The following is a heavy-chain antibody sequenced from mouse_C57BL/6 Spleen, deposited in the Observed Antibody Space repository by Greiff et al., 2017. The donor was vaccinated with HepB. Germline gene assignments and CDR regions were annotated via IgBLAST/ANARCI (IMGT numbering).Heavy chain of an antibody. V-gene: IGHV1-64*01. CDR2: IHPNSGST. J-gene: IGHJ2*01. Sequence: QVQLQQPGAELVKPGASVKLSCTASGYTFTSYWMHWVKQRPGQGLEWIGMIHPNSGSTNYNEKFKSKATLTVDKSSSTAYMQLSSVTSEDSAVYYCARGAGSSSFDCWGQGTTLTVSS. CDR3: ARGAGSSSFDC. D-gene: IGHD1-1*01. CDR1: GYTFTSYW.